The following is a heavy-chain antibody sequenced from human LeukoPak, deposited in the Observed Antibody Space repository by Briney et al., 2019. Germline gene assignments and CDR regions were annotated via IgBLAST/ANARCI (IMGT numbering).Heavy chain of an antibody. CDR1: GASITTYY. CDR2: IYTSGSP. Sequence: SETLSLTCTVSGASITTYYWNWIRQPPGKGLEWIGSIYTSGSPNYNPALKSRVTMSVDTSKNQFSLILSSVTAADTAVYYCARGRTSTASFDPWGQGTLVTVSS. V-gene: IGHV4-4*07. J-gene: IGHJ5*02. D-gene: IGHD3/OR15-3a*01. CDR3: ARGRTSTASFDP.